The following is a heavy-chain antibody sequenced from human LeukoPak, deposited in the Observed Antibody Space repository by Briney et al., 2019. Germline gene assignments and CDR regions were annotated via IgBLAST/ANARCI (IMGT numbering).Heavy chain of an antibody. Sequence: PSETLSLTCTASGGSISSYYWSWIRQPPGKGLEWIGNIYDSGSTNYNPSLKSRLTISADTSKNQCSLKLSSVTAADTAVYYCARQSISGSSLSYFDYWGQGTLVNVSS. V-gene: IGHV4-59*01. J-gene: IGHJ4*02. CDR1: GGSISSYY. CDR3: ARQSISGSSLSYFDY. CDR2: IYDSGST. D-gene: IGHD3-22*01.